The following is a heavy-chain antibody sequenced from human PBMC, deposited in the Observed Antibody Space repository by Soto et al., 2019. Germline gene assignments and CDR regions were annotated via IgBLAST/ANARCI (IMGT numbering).Heavy chain of an antibody. V-gene: IGHV4-59*08. J-gene: IGHJ6*02. D-gene: IGHD5-12*01. CDR2: GYYTGDP. CDR3: VKQGIDYLHGLVDD. Sequence: QVQVQQSGPGLVKPSETLSLTCTVSSGPSRSHNWGWIRQPPGRGLEWIGYGYYTGDPSYNPSLKNRVPIPADPHTNHISLTLRSVTAADTAVYYCVKQGIDYLHGLVDDWGQGTTVSVSS. CDR1: SGPSRSHN.